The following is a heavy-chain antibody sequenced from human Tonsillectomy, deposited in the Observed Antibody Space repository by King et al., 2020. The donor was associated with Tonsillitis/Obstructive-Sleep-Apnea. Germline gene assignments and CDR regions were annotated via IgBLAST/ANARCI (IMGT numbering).Heavy chain of an antibody. Sequence: VQLVQSGAEVKKPGSSVKVSCKASGGTFSSYAISWVRQAPGQGLEWMGGIIPIFGTANYAQKFQGRVTITADESTSTAYMELSSLRSEDTAVYYCARDSQYYGFWSGYYNGNYYYYYYMDVWGKGTTVTVSS. V-gene: IGHV1-69*12. CDR1: GGTFSSYA. J-gene: IGHJ6*03. D-gene: IGHD3-3*01. CDR2: IIPIFGTA. CDR3: ARDSQYYGFWSGYYNGNYYYYYYMDV.